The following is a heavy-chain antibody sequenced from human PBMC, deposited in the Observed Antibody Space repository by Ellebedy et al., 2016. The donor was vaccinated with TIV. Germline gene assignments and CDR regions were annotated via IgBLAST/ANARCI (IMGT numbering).Heavy chain of an antibody. CDR2: INQDGRTT. Sequence: PGGSLRLSCAASGFTFSASWMTWVRQAPGQGLEWVANINQDGRTTNYVDSVKGRFTISRDNAKNLLYRQLNSLRVDDTAMYYCATDKVCFTFDIWGRGTMVTVSS. CDR1: GFTFSASW. CDR3: ATDKVCFTFDI. J-gene: IGHJ3*02. V-gene: IGHV3-7*01.